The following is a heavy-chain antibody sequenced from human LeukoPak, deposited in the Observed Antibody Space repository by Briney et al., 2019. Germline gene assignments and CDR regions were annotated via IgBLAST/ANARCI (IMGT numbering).Heavy chain of an antibody. J-gene: IGHJ5*02. V-gene: IGHV4-39*01. CDR3: ATSLGYCAGTSCLHWFDP. CDR1: GGSISTSTYY. D-gene: IGHD2-2*01. CDR2: SYYSGST. Sequence: SDTLSLTCTVSGGSISTSTYYWGWIRQPPGQGLDWIRASYYSGSTYYNPSLKSRVTISVDTSKNQLSLKLTSVTAADTAVYYCATSLGYCAGTSCLHWFDPWGQGTLVTVSS.